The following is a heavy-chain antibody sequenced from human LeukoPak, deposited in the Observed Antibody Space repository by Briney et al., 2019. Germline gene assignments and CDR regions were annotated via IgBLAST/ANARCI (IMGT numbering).Heavy chain of an antibody. J-gene: IGHJ3*02. CDR2: ISSSSSYI. V-gene: IGHV3-21*01. CDR3: ARSRRDGDYLFNAFDI. CDR1: GFTFSNYA. Sequence: GGSLRLSCAASGFTFSNYAMSWVRQAPGKGLEWVSSISSSSSYIYYADSVKGRFTVSRDNARNSLYLQLNSLRAEDTAVYYCARSRRDGDYLFNAFDIWGQGTMVTVSS. D-gene: IGHD4-17*01.